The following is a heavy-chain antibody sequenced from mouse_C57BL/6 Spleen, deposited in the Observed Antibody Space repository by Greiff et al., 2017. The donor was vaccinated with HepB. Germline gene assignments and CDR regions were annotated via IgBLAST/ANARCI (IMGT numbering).Heavy chain of an antibody. D-gene: IGHD1-1*01. Sequence: VQLQQSGAELVKPGASVKMSCKASGYTFTSYWITWVKQRPGQGLEWIGDIYPGSGSTNYNEKFKSKATLTVDTSSSTAYMQLSSLTSEDSAVYYCARITTVPSTRYFDVWGTGTTVTVSS. J-gene: IGHJ1*03. V-gene: IGHV1-55*01. CDR1: GYTFTSYW. CDR2: IYPGSGST. CDR3: ARITTVPSTRYFDV.